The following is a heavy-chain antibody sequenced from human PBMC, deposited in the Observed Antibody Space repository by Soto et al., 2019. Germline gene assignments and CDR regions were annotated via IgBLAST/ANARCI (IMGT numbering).Heavy chain of an antibody. CDR3: ARSAHPFHPMVRGVHAFDV. V-gene: IGHV4-31*03. CDR1: GGSISSGGYY. J-gene: IGHJ3*01. CDR2: IYYTGRT. D-gene: IGHD3-10*01. Sequence: QVQLQESGPGLVKPSQTLSLTCSVSGGSISSGGYYWSRIRQHPGQGLECIGYIYYTGRTYYNPSLKSRVTISVDTSKNQLSLNLTSVTAADTAVYYCARSAHPFHPMVRGVHAFDVWGQGTMVTVSS.